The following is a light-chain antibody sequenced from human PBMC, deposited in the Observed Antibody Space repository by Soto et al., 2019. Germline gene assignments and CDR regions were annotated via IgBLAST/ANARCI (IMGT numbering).Light chain of an antibody. CDR1: QDISGSW. CDR2: AAS. V-gene: IGKV1-12*01. Sequence: DIQMTQSPSSVSASVGDRVTITRRASQDISGSWLAWYQQKPGKAPTLLIYAASTLQSGVPSRFNGSGSGTDFTLTISSLQSEDFATYYCQQAKSLPLTFGGGSKVEI. CDR3: QQAKSLPLT. J-gene: IGKJ4*01.